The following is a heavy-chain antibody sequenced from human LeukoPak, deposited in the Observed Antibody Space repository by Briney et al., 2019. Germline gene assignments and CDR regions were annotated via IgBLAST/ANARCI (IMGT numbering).Heavy chain of an antibody. CDR2: ISAYNGNT. CDR3: ARAKYDSSGYYWFDP. D-gene: IGHD3-22*01. J-gene: IGHJ5*02. Sequence: GASVKVSCKASGYTFTTYGISWVRQAPGQGLEWMGWISAYNGNTNYAQKLQGRVTMTTDTSTSTAYMELRSLRSDDTAVYYCARAKYDSSGYYWFDPWGQGTLVTVPS. CDR1: GYTFTTYG. V-gene: IGHV1-18*01.